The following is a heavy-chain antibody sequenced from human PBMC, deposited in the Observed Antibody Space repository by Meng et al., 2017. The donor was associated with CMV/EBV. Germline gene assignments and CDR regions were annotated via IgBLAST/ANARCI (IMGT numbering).Heavy chain of an antibody. CDR3: ARDLLYYDFWSGYRVYYYYYGMDV. V-gene: IGHV3-21*01. Sequence: GESLKISCAASGFTFSSYSMNWVRQAPGKGLEWVSSISSSSSYIYYADSVKGRFTISRDNAKNSLYLQMNSLRAEDTAVYYCARDLLYYDFWSGYRVYYYYYGMDVWGQGTTVTVSS. CDR2: ISSSSSYI. J-gene: IGHJ6*02. D-gene: IGHD3-3*01. CDR1: GFTFSSYS.